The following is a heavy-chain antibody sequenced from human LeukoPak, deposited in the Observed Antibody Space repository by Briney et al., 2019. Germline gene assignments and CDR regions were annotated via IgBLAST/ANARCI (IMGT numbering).Heavy chain of an antibody. V-gene: IGHV3-21*01. CDR3: ARDRSYGFDY. J-gene: IGHJ4*02. Sequence: PGGSLRLSCAASGFTFSSYSMNWVRQAPGKGLEWVSSISSSGSYIYYADSVKGRFTISRDNAKNSLFLQMNSLRAEDTALYYCARDRSYGFDYWGQGTLVTVSS. CDR2: ISSSGSYI. D-gene: IGHD5-18*01. CDR1: GFTFSSYS.